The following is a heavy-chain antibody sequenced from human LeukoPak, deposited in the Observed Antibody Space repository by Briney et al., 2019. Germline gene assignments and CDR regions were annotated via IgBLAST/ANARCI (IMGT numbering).Heavy chain of an antibody. Sequence: PGRSLTLSCAASGFIFDNFVMHWVRHAPGKGLEWVSGINWNSGNIAYADSVKGRFTISRDNAKNSLYLHIKSLRPEDAALYYCVKDSSSYYYFDHWGQGTLVTVSS. D-gene: IGHD6-19*01. V-gene: IGHV3-9*01. CDR1: GFIFDNFV. J-gene: IGHJ4*02. CDR3: VKDSSSYYYFDH. CDR2: INWNSGNI.